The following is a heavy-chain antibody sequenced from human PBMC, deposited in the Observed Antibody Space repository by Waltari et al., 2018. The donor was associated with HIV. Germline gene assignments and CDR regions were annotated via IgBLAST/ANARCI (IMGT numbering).Heavy chain of an antibody. Sequence: QVQLVQSGAEVKKPGASVKVSCKASGYTFTDSYIHWVRQAPGQGLEWMGWINPNNGDTNYAQKFQGRVTMTRDTSITTAYMELRRLRSDDTAVYYCVRVEGLVSAHYNGMDVWGQGTTVTVSS. V-gene: IGHV1-2*02. CDR2: INPNNGDT. CDR3: VRVEGLVSAHYNGMDV. J-gene: IGHJ6*02. CDR1: GYTFTDSY. D-gene: IGHD2-15*01.